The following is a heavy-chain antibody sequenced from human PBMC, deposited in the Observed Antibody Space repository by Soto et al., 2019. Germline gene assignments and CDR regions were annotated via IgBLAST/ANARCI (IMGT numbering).Heavy chain of an antibody. CDR3: ARDTEGYSSSGDAFDI. CDR1: GGSISSYY. J-gene: IGHJ3*02. Sequence: SETLSLTCTVSGGSISSYYWSWIRQPPGKGLEWIGYIYYSGSTNYNPSLKSRVTISVDTSKNQFSLKLSSVTAADTAVYYCARDTEGYSSSGDAFDIWGQGTMVT. CDR2: IYYSGST. V-gene: IGHV4-59*01. D-gene: IGHD6-6*01.